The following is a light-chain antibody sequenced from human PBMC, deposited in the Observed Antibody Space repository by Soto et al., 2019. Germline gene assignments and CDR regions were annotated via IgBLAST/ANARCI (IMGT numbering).Light chain of an antibody. CDR1: QCIAPY. CDR2: ATS. Sequence: DVQLTQSPSSLSAFVGDRVTITCRASQCIAPYLAWFQQKPGKVPKLLIYATSTLQSGVPSRFSGSGSGTDFTLTNSSLQPENIGTYYCQKYNSAPLTFGGGTKVEIK. J-gene: IGKJ4*01. V-gene: IGKV1-27*01. CDR3: QKYNSAPLT.